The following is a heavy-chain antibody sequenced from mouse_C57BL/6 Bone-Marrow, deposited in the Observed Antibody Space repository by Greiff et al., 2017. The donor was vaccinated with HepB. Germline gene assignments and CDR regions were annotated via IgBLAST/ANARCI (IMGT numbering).Heavy chain of an antibody. V-gene: IGHV5-12*01. CDR2: ISNGGGST. CDR1: GFTFSDYY. D-gene: IGHD4-1*01. Sequence: EVKLVESGGGLVQPGGSLKLSCAASGFTFSDYYMYWVRQTPEKRLEWVAYISNGGGSTYYPDTVKGRFTISRDNAKNTLYLQMSRLKSEDTAMYYCARTETGTRGVFAYWGQGTLVTVSA. CDR3: ARTETGTRGVFAY. J-gene: IGHJ3*01.